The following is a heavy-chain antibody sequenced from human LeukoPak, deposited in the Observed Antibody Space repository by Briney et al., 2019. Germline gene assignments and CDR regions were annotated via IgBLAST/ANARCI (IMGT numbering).Heavy chain of an antibody. CDR3: ARGGVGAPDAFDI. CDR2: INPSSGGT. J-gene: IGHJ3*02. V-gene: IGHV1-2*02. Sequence: ASVKVSCKASGYTFTGYYMHWVRQAPGQGLEWMGWINPSSGGTNYAQKFQGRVTMTRDTSISTAYMELSRLRSDDTAVYYCARGGVGAPDAFDIWGQGTMVTVSS. CDR1: GYTFTGYY. D-gene: IGHD1-26*01.